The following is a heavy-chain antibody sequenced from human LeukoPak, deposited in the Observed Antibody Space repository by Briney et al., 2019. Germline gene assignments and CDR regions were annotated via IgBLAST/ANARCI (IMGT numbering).Heavy chain of an antibody. J-gene: IGHJ4*02. CDR1: GYRFTNYW. CDR2: IYPGDSDI. V-gene: IGHV5-51*01. Sequence: GESLKISCKASGYRFTNYWIGWVRQVPGKGLEWMGIIYPGDSDIKYNPSFQGQVTISADKSISTAYLQWSGLKASDTAMYYCARHGGAVAPDYFDYWGQGTLVTVSS. D-gene: IGHD6-19*01. CDR3: ARHGGAVAPDYFDY.